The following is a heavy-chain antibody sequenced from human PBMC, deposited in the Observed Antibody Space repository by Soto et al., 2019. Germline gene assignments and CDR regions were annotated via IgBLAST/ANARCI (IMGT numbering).Heavy chain of an antibody. J-gene: IGHJ4*02. D-gene: IGHD3-22*01. CDR1: GGSMTSSNW. CDR2: AHHSGST. V-gene: IGHV4-4*02. Sequence: SETLSLTCTVSGGSMTSSNWWNWVRQSPGKGLEWIGEAHHSGSTNYNPSLKSRVTISVDTSKNQFSLKLSSVTAADTAVYYCTTDPVTMIVVVPSSGWGQGTLVTVSS. CDR3: TTDPVTMIVVVPSSG.